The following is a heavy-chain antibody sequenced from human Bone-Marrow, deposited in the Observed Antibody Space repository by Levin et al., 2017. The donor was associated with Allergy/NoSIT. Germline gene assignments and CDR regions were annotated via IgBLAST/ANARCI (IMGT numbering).Heavy chain of an antibody. CDR3: AHSFRLIGCSGGSCYQFDY. D-gene: IGHD2-15*01. V-gene: IGHV2-5*02. CDR2: IYWDDDK. Sequence: SGPTLVKPTQTLTLTCTFSGFSLSTNGVGVGWIRQPPGKALEWLALIYWDDDKRYSPSLKSRRTITKDTSENQVVLIMTDMDPVDTATYYCAHSFRLIGCSGGSCYQFDYWGQGTLVTVSS. CDR1: GFSLSTNGVG. J-gene: IGHJ4*02.